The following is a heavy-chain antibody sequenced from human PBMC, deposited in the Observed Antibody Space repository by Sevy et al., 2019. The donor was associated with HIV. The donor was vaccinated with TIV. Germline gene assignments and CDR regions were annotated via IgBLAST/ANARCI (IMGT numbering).Heavy chain of an antibody. D-gene: IGHD3-10*01. CDR1: GGTFSSYA. CDR3: ARSPNYYGSGSYIGY. Sequence: ASVKVSCKASGGTFSSYAISWVRQAPGQGLEWMGGIIPIFGTANYAQKFQDRVTITADESTSTAYMELSSLRSEDTAVYYCARSPNYYGSGSYIGYWGQRTLVTVSS. J-gene: IGHJ4*02. CDR2: IIPIFGTA. V-gene: IGHV1-69*13.